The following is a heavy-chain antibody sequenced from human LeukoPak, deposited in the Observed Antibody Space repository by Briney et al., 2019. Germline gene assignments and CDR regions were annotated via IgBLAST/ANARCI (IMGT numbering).Heavy chain of an antibody. D-gene: IGHD4/OR15-4a*01. CDR3: ARGIHRRVPKENFEY. CDR1: GFTFSSYW. Sequence: PGGSLRLSCAASGFTFSSYWMHWVRQVPGKGLVWVSRINGDGRSTSYADSVQGRFTISRDNAKNTLYLQMNSLRAEDTAVYYCARGIHRRVPKENFEYWGQGTLVTVSS. V-gene: IGHV3-74*01. CDR2: INGDGRST. J-gene: IGHJ4*02.